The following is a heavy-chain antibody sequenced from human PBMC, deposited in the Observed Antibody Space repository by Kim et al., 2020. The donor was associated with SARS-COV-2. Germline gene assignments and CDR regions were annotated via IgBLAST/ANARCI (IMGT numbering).Heavy chain of an antibody. Sequence: SETLSLTCTVSGGTISSYYWSWIRQPPGKGLEWIGYIYYSGSTNYNPSLKSLDTISEDTSKNQFSLKLSSVTAADTAVYYCARESAYYYGSGSYPLLYYYYGMDVWGQGATVTVSS. CDR1: GGTISSYY. CDR3: ARESAYYYGSGSYPLLYYYYGMDV. J-gene: IGHJ6*02. D-gene: IGHD3-10*01. CDR2: IYYSGST. V-gene: IGHV4-59*13.